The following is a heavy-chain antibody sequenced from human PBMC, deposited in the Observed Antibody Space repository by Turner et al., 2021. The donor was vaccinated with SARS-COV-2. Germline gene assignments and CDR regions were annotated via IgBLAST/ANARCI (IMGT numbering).Heavy chain of an antibody. CDR2: IWYDGSNK. J-gene: IGHJ4*02. Sequence: QVQLVESGGGVVQPGRSLRPPCAASGFTFSSYGMHWVRQAPGKGLEWVSVIWYDGSNKYYADSVKGRFTISRYNSKNTLYLQMNSLRAEDTAVYYCARDGGYSGYAYFDYWGQGTLVTVSS. CDR3: ARDGGYSGYAYFDY. CDR1: GFTFSSYG. D-gene: IGHD5-12*01. V-gene: IGHV3-33*01.